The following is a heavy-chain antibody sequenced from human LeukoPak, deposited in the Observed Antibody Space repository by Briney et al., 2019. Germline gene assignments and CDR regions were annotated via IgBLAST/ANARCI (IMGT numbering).Heavy chain of an antibody. Sequence: SETLSLTCAVYGESFSGYYWSWIRQPPGKGLEWIGEINHSGSTNYNPSLKSRVTISVDTSKNQFSLKLSSVTAADTAVYYCARGGGSGWNFDYWGQGTLVTVSP. CDR3: ARGGGSGWNFDY. CDR1: GESFSGYY. CDR2: INHSGST. D-gene: IGHD6-19*01. J-gene: IGHJ4*02. V-gene: IGHV4-34*01.